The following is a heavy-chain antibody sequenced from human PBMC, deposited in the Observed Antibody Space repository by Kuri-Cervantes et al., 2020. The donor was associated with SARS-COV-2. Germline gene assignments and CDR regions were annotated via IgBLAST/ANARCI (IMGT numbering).Heavy chain of an antibody. CDR3: AKGRYYSDV. V-gene: IGHV3-30*04. J-gene: IGHJ6*04. CDR2: ISYDGSNK. D-gene: IGHD3-10*01. Sequence: GESLKISCAASGFTFSSYAMHWVRQAPGKGLEWVAVISYDGSNKYYADSVKGRFTISRDNSKNTFFLQMNSLRAEDTALYYCAKGRYYSDVWGTGTTVTVSS. CDR1: GFTFSSYA.